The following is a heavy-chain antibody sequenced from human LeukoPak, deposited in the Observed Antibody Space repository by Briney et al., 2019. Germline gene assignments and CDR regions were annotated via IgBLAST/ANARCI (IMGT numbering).Heavy chain of an antibody. J-gene: IGHJ6*02. CDR1: GFTFNSYA. V-gene: IGHV3-30-3*01. CDR2: ISYDGSNK. CDR3: ARDRLGYDILTGSPYGMDV. D-gene: IGHD3-9*01. Sequence: GGSLRLSCAASGFTFNSYAMHWVRQAPGKGLEWVAVISYDGSNKYYADSVKGRFTISRDNSKNTLYLQMNSLRAEDTAVYYCARDRLGYDILTGSPYGMDVWGQGTTVTVSS.